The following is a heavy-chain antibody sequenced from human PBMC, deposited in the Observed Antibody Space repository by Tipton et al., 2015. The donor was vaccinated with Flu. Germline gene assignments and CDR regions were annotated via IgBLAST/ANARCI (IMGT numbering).Heavy chain of an antibody. V-gene: IGHV4-59*08. CDR3: ARHVWEDCSSSTRSYHYYALDV. CDR1: GGSISSYY. Sequence: GLVKPSETLSLTCTVSGGSISSYYWSWIRQPPGKGLEWIGYIYDSGSTDYNPSLKSRVNISNDSSRNQFSLKLTSVTAEDTAVYYCARHVWEDCSSSTRSYHYYALDVWGQGTTVTVSS. J-gene: IGHJ6*02. D-gene: IGHD2-2*01. CDR2: IYDSGST.